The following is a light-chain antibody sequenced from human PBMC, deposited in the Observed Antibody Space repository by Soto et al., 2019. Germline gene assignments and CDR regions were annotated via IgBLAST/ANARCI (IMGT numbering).Light chain of an antibody. Sequence: DIQMTQSPSSLSASAGDRVTLTCQASQAISTYLDWYQQKPGKAPKLLIYDASNLETGVPSRFSGSGSGTDFTFTISSLQPEDIATYYCQQYDNRPLTFGGGTKVEIK. V-gene: IGKV1-33*01. J-gene: IGKJ4*01. CDR1: QAISTY. CDR3: QQYDNRPLT. CDR2: DAS.